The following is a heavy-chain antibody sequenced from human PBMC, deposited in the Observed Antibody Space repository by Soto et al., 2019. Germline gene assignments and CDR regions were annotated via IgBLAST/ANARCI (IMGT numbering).Heavy chain of an antibody. V-gene: IGHV3-23*01. Sequence: GGSLRLSCAASGFTFSSYAMSWVRQAPGKGLEWVSAISGSGGSTYYADSVKGRFTISRDNSKNTLYLQMNSLRAEDTAVYYCAKDRAGIINKNWFDPWGQGTLVTVSS. D-gene: IGHD6-13*01. CDR3: AKDRAGIINKNWFDP. CDR1: GFTFSSYA. CDR2: ISGSGGST. J-gene: IGHJ5*02.